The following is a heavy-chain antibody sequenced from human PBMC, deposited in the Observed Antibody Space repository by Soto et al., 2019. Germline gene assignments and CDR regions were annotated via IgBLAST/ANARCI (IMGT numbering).Heavy chain of an antibody. Sequence: GGSLRLSCAASGFTVSSNYMSWVRQAPGKGLEWVSVIYSGGSTYYADSVKGRFTISRDNSKNTLYLQMNSLRAEDTAVYYCAREYYDILTGYYYGMDVWGQGTTVTVSS. CDR3: AREYYDILTGYYYGMDV. V-gene: IGHV3-53*01. J-gene: IGHJ6*02. CDR1: GFTVSSNY. D-gene: IGHD3-9*01. CDR2: IYSGGST.